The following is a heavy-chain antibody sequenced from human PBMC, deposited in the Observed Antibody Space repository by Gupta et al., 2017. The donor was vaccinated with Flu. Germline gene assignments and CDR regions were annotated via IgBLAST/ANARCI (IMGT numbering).Heavy chain of an antibody. D-gene: IGHD6-19*01. CDR3: TTYSSGWYVGY. CDR2: IKSKTEDGTT. J-gene: IGHJ4*02. Sequence: AWMSWVRQAPGKGLEWVGRIKSKTEDGTTEYAAPVKGRFTISRDDSKNTLYLQMNSLKTEDTAVYYCTTYSSGWYVGYWGQGTLVTVSS. V-gene: IGHV3-15*01. CDR1: AW.